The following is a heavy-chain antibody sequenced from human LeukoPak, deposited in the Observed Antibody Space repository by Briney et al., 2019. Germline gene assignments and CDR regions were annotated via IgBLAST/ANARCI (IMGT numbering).Heavy chain of an antibody. CDR2: IWYDGSKT. CDR1: GFTFSNYG. CDR3: AKRGVVIRVILVGFHKEAYYFDS. V-gene: IGHV3-33*06. D-gene: IGHD3-22*01. Sequence: GGSLRLSCAASGFTFSNYGMHWVRQAPGKGLEWVAVIWYDGSKTYYADSVKGRFTISRDNPKNTLYLQMNSLRAEDTAVYFCAKRGVVIRVILVGFHKEAYYFDSWGQGALVTVSS. J-gene: IGHJ4*02.